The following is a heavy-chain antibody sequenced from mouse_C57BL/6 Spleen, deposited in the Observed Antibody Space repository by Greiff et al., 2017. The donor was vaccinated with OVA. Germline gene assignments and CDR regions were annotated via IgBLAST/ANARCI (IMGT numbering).Heavy chain of an antibody. CDR2: ISSGSSTI. J-gene: IGHJ2*01. CDR1: GFTFSDYG. CDR3: ARDGYYGSKDY. Sequence: EVKLVESGGGLVKPGGSLKLSCAASGFTFSDYGMHWVRQAPETGLEWVAYISSGSSTIYYADTVKGRFTISRDNAKNTLFLQMTSLRSEDTAMYYCARDGYYGSKDYWGQGTTLTVSS. D-gene: IGHD1-1*01. V-gene: IGHV5-17*01.